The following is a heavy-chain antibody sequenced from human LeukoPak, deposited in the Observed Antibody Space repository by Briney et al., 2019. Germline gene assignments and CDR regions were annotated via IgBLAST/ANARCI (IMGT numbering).Heavy chain of an antibody. D-gene: IGHD4-17*01. CDR3: ARDHGAYYGDYGWFDP. V-gene: IGHV1-69*06. CDR1: GYTFTSYD. CDR2: IIPIFGTA. J-gene: IGHJ5*02. Sequence: SVKVSCKASGYTFTSYDINWVRQATGQGLEWMGGIIPIFGTANYAQKFQGRVTITADKSTSTAYMELSSLRSEDTAVYYCARDHGAYYGDYGWFDPWGQGTLVIVSS.